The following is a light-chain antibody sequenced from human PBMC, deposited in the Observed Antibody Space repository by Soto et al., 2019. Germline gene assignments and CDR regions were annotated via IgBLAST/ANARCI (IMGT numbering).Light chain of an antibody. CDR1: QSINSW. CDR2: KAS. J-gene: IGKJ4*01. CDR3: QQYDTSPLT. V-gene: IGKV1-5*03. Sequence: DIQMTQSPSTLSASVGDRVPITCRASQSINSWLAWYQQKPGKAPKLLLYKASSLESGVPSRFSGSGSGTEFILSISSLHPDDFGTYYCQQYDTSPLTFGGGTKVDIK.